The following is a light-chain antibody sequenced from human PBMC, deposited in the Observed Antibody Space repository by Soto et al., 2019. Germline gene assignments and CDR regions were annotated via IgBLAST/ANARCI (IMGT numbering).Light chain of an antibody. V-gene: IGKV3-15*01. CDR3: QHYNDLPLT. CDR2: GAS. Sequence: EKVMTQSPATLSVSPGERVTLSCRASQSVVTNLAWYQQKPGQAPRLLISGASTRATGIPDRFIGSGSGTAFTLTITSLQSEDFAVYYCQHYNDLPLTFGQGTKVEIK. J-gene: IGKJ1*01. CDR1: QSVVTN.